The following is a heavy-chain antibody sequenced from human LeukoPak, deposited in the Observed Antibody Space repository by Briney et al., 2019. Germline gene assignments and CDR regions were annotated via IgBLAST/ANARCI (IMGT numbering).Heavy chain of an antibody. V-gene: IGHV1-69*05. J-gene: IGHJ6*03. CDR2: IIPIFGTA. CDR1: GGTFSSYA. D-gene: IGHD5-18*01. Sequence: ASVKVSCKASGGTFSSYAISWVRQAPGQGLEWMGGIIPIFGTANYAQKFQGRVTITTDESTSTAYMELSSLRSEDTAVYYCARDGSGNTAMVRYYYYYMDVWGKGTTVTVSS. CDR3: ARDGSGNTAMVRYYYYYMDV.